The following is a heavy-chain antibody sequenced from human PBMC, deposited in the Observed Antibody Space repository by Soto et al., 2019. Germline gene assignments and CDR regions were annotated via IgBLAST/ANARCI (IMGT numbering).Heavy chain of an antibody. J-gene: IGHJ2*01. CDR2: IYYSGST. Sequence: QLHLQESGPGLVKPSETLSLTCTVSGDSISSNNYFWGWVRQPPGEGLEWIGSIYYSGSTFYNTSLKSRVNISVDTSKILFSLNLTSMTAADTAVYYCARQVPVARYEHCTGATCYSGYVDLWGRGTRVTVSS. D-gene: IGHD2-15*01. V-gene: IGHV4-39*01. CDR3: ARQVPVARYEHCTGATCYSGYVDL. CDR1: GDSISSNNYF.